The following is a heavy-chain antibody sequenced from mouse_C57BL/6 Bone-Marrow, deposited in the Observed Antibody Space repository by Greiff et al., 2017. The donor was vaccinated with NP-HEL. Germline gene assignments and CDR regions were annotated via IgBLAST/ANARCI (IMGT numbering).Heavy chain of an antibody. CDR3: TRLEVVATGGYYDALDY. CDR2: IDPETGGT. CDR1: GYTFTDYE. J-gene: IGHJ4*01. Sequence: QVQLKQSGAELVRPGASVTLSCKASGYTFTDYEMHWVKQTPVHGLEWIGAIDPETGGTAYNQKFKGKAILTADKSSSTAYMELRSLTSEDSAVFYYTRLEVVATGGYYDALDYWGQGTSVTVSS. D-gene: IGHD1-1*01. V-gene: IGHV1-15*01.